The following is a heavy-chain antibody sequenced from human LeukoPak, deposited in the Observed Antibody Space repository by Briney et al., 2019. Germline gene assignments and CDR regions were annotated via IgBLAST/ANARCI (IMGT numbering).Heavy chain of an antibody. D-gene: IGHD3-22*01. J-gene: IGHJ4*02. CDR3: AREQYDSSGYYPYYFDY. CDR2: IYYSGST. CDR1: GGSVSGYY. Sequence: SETLSLTCIVSGGSVSGYYWSWIRQPPGKGLEWIGDIYYSGSTKYNPSLKSRVTISVDTSKNQFSLKLSSVTAADTAVYYCAREQYDSSGYYPYYFDYWGQGTLVTVSS. V-gene: IGHV4-59*02.